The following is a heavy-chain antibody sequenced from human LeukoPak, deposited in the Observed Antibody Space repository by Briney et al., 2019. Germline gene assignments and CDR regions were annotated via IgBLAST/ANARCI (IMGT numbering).Heavy chain of an antibody. Sequence: GGSLRLSCAASGFTFSSYAMSWVRQAPGKGLEWVSSISGNSGSTYYADSMKGRFTISRDTSKNTLYLQMNSLTAEDTAIYYCTKDIVVVPAQGNWFDPWGQGTLVTVSS. D-gene: IGHD2-2*01. V-gene: IGHV3-23*01. CDR1: GFTFSSYA. CDR3: TKDIVVVPAQGNWFDP. J-gene: IGHJ5*02. CDR2: ISGNSGST.